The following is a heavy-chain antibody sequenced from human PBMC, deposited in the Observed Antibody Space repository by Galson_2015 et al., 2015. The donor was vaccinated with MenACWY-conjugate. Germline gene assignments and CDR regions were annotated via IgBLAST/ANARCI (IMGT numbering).Heavy chain of an antibody. V-gene: IGHV4-38-2*01. CDR3: ARVSSSPDY. J-gene: IGHJ4*02. CDR1: GYSISSGYY. D-gene: IGHD6-6*01. CDR2: IYHSGST. Sequence: ETLSLTCAVSGYSISSGYYWGWIRQPPGKGLEWIGSIYHSGSTYYNPSLKSRVTIPVDTSKNQFSPKLSSVTAADTAVYYCARVSSSPDYWGQGTLVTVSS.